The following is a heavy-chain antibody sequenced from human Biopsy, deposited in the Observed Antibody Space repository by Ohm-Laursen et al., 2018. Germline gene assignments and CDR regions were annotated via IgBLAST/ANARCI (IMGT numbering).Heavy chain of an antibody. D-gene: IGHD2-2*01. J-gene: IGHJ5*02. V-gene: IGHV3-21*01. Sequence: SLRLSCAASGVTLSGYSMNWVRQAPGRGREGFSSFSAGSSYIYYADSVKGRFTVSKENGKNSLYPHMNSLRAEDTAVYYCATEVVPAGIGGHWLDPWGQGTLVTVSS. CDR3: ATEVVPAGIGGHWLDP. CDR1: GVTLSGYS. CDR2: FSAGSSYI.